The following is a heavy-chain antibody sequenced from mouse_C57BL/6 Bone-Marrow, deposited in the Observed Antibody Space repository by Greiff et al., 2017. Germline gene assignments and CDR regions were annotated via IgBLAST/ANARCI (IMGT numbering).Heavy chain of an antibody. Sequence: EVQRVESGGGLVKPGGSLKLSCAASGFTFSSYAMSWVRQTPEKRLEWVATISDGGSYTYYPDNVKGRFTISRDNAKNNLYLQMSHLKSEDTSMYYCARDPYRNNDWYFDVWGTGTTVTVSA. D-gene: IGHD2-5*01. CDR1: GFTFSSYA. V-gene: IGHV5-4*01. CDR3: ARDPYRNNDWYFDV. CDR2: ISDGGSYT. J-gene: IGHJ1*03.